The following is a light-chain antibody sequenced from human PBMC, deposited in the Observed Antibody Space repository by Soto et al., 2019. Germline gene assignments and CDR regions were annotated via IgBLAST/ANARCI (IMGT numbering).Light chain of an antibody. Sequence: IVLTQSPGTLSLSPGERATHSCRASQRVPTKYLAWFQQKPGQAPRLLMNDVSTRVTGFPDRFSGSGSETDFTLTISRLEPEDFAVYYCQHYGDSPSFGGGTKVEMK. J-gene: IGKJ4*01. CDR2: DVS. CDR1: QRVPTKY. V-gene: IGKV3-20*01. CDR3: QHYGDSPS.